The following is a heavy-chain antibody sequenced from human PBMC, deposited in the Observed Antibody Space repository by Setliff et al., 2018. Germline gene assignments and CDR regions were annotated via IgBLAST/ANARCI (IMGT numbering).Heavy chain of an antibody. Sequence: SETLSLTCAVSGYSISSGYHWGWIRQPPGKGLEWIGSIYHSGSTNYNPSLKSRVTISVDTSKNQFSLKLSSVTAADTAVYYCAREGLTIFGVVIRRNYFDYWGQGTLVTVSS. CDR2: IYHSGST. CDR3: AREGLTIFGVVIRRNYFDY. CDR1: GYSISSGYH. V-gene: IGHV4-38-2*02. D-gene: IGHD3-3*01. J-gene: IGHJ4*02.